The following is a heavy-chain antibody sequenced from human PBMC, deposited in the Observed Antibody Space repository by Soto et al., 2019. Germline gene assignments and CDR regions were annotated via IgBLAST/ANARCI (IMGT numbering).Heavy chain of an antibody. CDR1: GGSIISASYS. CDR2: IYSSGST. CDR3: AREDAARIERWFDA. V-gene: IGHV4-31*11. Sequence: LSLTCAVPGGSIISASYSWNWIRQSPGRGLEWIGHIYSSGSTYYNPSLKSRVSISVDTSNNQFSLKLTSVTAADTAVYFCAREDAARIERWFDAWGQGILVTVSS. J-gene: IGHJ5*02. D-gene: IGHD6-6*01.